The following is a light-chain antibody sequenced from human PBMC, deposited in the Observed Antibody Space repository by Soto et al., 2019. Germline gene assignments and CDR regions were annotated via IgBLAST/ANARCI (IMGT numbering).Light chain of an antibody. CDR1: QSISSW. CDR2: DAS. CDR3: QQYNSHPWT. J-gene: IGKJ1*01. Sequence: DIHTIYTPRTLSASVGDRVSVTCWASQSISSWLAWYQQKPGKAPKLLIYDASSLESGVPSRFSGSGSGTEFTLTICSMQPDDFATDYCQQYNSHPWTLGQGTKLDIK. V-gene: IGKV1-5*01.